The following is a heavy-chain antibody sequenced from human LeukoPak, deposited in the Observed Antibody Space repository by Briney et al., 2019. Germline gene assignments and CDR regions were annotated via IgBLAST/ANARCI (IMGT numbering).Heavy chain of an antibody. V-gene: IGHV1-2*02. CDR2: INPNSGGT. D-gene: IGHD5-18*01. Sequence: ASVKVSCKASGYTFTGYYMHWVRQAPGQGLEWMGWINPNSGGTSYAQKFQGRVTMTRDTSTSTVYMELSSLRSEDTAVYYCARSGYSYGFGYWGQGTLVTVSS. CDR1: GYTFTGYY. CDR3: ARSGYSYGFGY. J-gene: IGHJ4*02.